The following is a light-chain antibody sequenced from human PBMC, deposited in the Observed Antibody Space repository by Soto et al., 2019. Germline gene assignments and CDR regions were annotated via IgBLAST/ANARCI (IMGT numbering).Light chain of an antibody. CDR3: LQDYSYPQT. J-gene: IGKJ2*01. CDR1: QDIRND. CDR2: AAS. V-gene: IGKV1-6*01. Sequence: AIQMTQSPSSLSASVGDRVTITCRASQDIRNDLGWYQQKPGKAPNLLISAASSLQSGVPSRFSGSGSGTAFTLTISSLQPEDFATYYCLQDYSYPQTFGQGTKLEIK.